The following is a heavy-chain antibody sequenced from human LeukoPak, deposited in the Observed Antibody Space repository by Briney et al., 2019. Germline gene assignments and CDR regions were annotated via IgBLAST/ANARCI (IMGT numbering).Heavy chain of an antibody. Sequence: WVSLRLSCAASGFTFSYAMSWVRQAPGKGLERVSAISGSGGVTYFADSVKGRFTISRDNSKNALYLQMNSLRAEDTAVYYCAKDRGNSREFDYWGQGTLVTVSS. V-gene: IGHV3-23*01. CDR2: ISGSGGVT. J-gene: IGHJ4*02. CDR1: GFTFSYA. D-gene: IGHD1/OR15-1a*01. CDR3: AKDRGNSREFDY.